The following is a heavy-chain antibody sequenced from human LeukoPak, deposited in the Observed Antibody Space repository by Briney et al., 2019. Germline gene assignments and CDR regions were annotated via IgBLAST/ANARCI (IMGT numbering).Heavy chain of an antibody. Sequence: SETLSLTCTVSGGSISSSSYYWGWIRQPPGKGLEWIGSIYYSGSTYYNPSLKSRVTISVDTSKNQFSLKLSSVTAADTAVYYCARHEMVGIGWFGGDAFDIWGQGTMVTVSS. J-gene: IGHJ3*02. CDR2: IYYSGST. CDR3: ARHEMVGIGWFGGDAFDI. D-gene: IGHD3-10*01. V-gene: IGHV4-39*01. CDR1: GGSISSSSYY.